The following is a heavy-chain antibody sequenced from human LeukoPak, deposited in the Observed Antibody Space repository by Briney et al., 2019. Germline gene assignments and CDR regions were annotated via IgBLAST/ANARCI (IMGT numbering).Heavy chain of an antibody. Sequence: SETLSLTCAVYGGSFSGYYWSWIRQPPGKGLEWIGEINHSGSTNYNPSLKSRVTISVDTSKNQFSVKLSSVTAADTAVYYCARDPRGSGSYYNPPFDYWGQGTLVTVSS. J-gene: IGHJ4*02. CDR2: INHSGST. CDR1: GGSFSGYY. CDR3: ARDPRGSGSYYNPPFDY. V-gene: IGHV4-34*01. D-gene: IGHD3-10*01.